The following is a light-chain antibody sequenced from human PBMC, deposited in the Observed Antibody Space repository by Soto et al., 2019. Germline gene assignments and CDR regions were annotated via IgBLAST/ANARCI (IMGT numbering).Light chain of an antibody. V-gene: IGKV3-11*01. J-gene: IGKJ1*01. CDR3: QQRSKFLWT. CDR2: DTS. CDR1: QSVSNY. Sequence: EIVLTQSPATLSLSPGERATLSCRASQSVSNYLAWYQQKPGQAPRLLMYDTSNMAPGIPARFSGSGAGTDFTLTINSREPEGFAVYFCQQRSKFLWTFGQGTKVEI.